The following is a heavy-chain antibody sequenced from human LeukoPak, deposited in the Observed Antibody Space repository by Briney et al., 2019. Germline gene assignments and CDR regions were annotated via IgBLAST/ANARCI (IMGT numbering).Heavy chain of an antibody. D-gene: IGHD1-26*01. CDR3: AKLPGYSGSYFSGFDY. Sequence: GGSLRLSCAASGFTFSIYAMSWVRQAPGKGLEWVSAISGSGGSAYYADSVKGRFTISRDNSKNTLYLQMNSLRAEDTAVYYCAKLPGYSGSYFSGFDYWGQGTLVTVPS. V-gene: IGHV3-23*01. CDR2: ISGSGGSA. CDR1: GFTFSIYA. J-gene: IGHJ4*02.